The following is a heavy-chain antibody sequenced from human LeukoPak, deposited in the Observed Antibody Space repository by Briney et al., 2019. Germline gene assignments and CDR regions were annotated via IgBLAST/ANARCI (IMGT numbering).Heavy chain of an antibody. J-gene: IGHJ5*02. V-gene: IGHV4-34*01. Sequence: SETLSLTCAVYGVSLSGYYWSWIRQHPGKGLEWIGEINHSGSTNYNPSLKSRVTISVDTSKNQFSLKLSSVTAADTAVYYCARGALGSSSCYRRGWFDPWGQGTLVTVSS. CDR2: INHSGST. D-gene: IGHD6-13*01. CDR1: GVSLSGYY. CDR3: ARGALGSSSCYRRGWFDP.